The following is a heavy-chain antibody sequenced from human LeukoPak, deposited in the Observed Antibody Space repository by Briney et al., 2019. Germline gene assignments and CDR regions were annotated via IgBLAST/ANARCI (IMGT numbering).Heavy chain of an antibody. D-gene: IGHD2-21*01. CDR3: AKEIGRRYSVDV. CDR2: IGVVSDYV. Sequence: GGSLRLSCAASGFSFSSYRMYWVRQAPGKGLEWVASIGVVSDYVYYPDSLKGRFTIFRDNPKNSLYLQIDSLRDEDTAVYYCAKEIGRRYSVDVWGQGTTVVVSS. J-gene: IGHJ6*02. CDR1: GFSFSSYR. V-gene: IGHV3-21*01.